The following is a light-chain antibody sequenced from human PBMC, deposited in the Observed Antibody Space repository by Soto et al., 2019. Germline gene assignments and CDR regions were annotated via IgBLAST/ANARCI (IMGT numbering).Light chain of an antibody. Sequence: EIVLTQSPGTLSLSPGERATLSCRASQTVTSTFLSWYQQKPGQAPRLLIYGAFNRATGIPDRFIGGGSDTDFTLTISRLEPEDFAVYYCQQFGGSRLTFGGGTKVEI. V-gene: IGKV3-20*01. CDR2: GAF. J-gene: IGKJ4*01. CDR3: QQFGGSRLT. CDR1: QTVTSTF.